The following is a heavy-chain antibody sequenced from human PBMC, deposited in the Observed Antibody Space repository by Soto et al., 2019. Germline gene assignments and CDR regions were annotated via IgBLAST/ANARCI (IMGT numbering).Heavy chain of an antibody. CDR3: RIVAYGSGSRARDY. CDR2: IYYSGST. V-gene: IGHV4-39*01. CDR1: GSSISSSSYY. J-gene: IGHJ4*02. Sequence: QLQLQESGPGLVKPSETLSLTCTVSGSSISSSSYYWGWIRQPPGKGLEWIGGIYYSGSTYYNPSFKTRVTRSVDTSKNQFSLKLSSVTAADTAVYYCRIVAYGSGSRARDYWGQGTLVTVSS. D-gene: IGHD3-10*01.